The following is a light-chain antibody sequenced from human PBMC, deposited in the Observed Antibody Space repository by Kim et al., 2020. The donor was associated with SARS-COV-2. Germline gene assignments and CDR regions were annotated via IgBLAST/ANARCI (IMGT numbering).Light chain of an antibody. J-gene: IGLJ2*01. CDR2: EVS. Sequence: GQSVTTSWPWNRQDGGGLNYVSWYQQHPGKAPKLMIYEVSKRPSGVPDRFSGSKSGNTASLTVSGLQAEDEADYYCSSYAGSNNLVFGGGTQLTVL. V-gene: IGLV2-8*01. CDR1: QDGGGLNY. CDR3: SSYAGSNNLV.